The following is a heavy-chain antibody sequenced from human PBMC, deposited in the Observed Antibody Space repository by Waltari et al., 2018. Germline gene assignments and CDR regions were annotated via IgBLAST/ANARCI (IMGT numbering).Heavy chain of an antibody. V-gene: IGHV1-69*01. CDR1: GGTFSSYA. D-gene: IGHD2-15*01. CDR2: IIPIFGTA. J-gene: IGHJ4*02. Sequence: QVQLVQSGAEVKKPGSSVKVSCKASGGTFSSYAISWVRQAPGQGLEWMGGIIPIFGTANYSQKFQGRVTITADESTSTAYMELSSLRSEDTAVYYCARWREGRYCSGGSCYFDYWGQGTLVTVSS. CDR3: ARWREGRYCSGGSCYFDY.